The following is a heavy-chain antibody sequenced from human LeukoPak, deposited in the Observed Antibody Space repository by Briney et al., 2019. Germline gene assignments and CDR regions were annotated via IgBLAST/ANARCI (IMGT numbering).Heavy chain of an antibody. J-gene: IGHJ3*02. CDR1: GGSITSGGYF. CDR2: ISYSGST. CDR3: ARRGILWRIDDAFDI. V-gene: IGHV4-31*03. D-gene: IGHD5-12*01. Sequence: PSETLSPTCTVSGGSITSGGYFWSWIRQHPGKGLECIGHISYSGSTYYTPSLKSRVTISADTSKNQYSLKLSSVTAADTAVYYCARRGILWRIDDAFDIWGQGTMVTVSS.